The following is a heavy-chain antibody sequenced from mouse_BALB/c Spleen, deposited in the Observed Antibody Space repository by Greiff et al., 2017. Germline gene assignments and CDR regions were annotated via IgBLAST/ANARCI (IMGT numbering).Heavy chain of an antibody. CDR1: GYTFTEYT. V-gene: IGHV1-18*01. D-gene: IGHD2-4*01. Sequence: LVKPGASVKISCKTSGYTFTEYTMHWVKQSHGKSLEWIGGINPNNGGTSNNQKFKGKATLTVDKSSSTAYMELRSLTSEDSAVYYCARRGNYYDYDAAWFAYWGQGTLVTVSA. CDR3: ARRGNYYDYDAAWFAY. J-gene: IGHJ3*01. CDR2: INPNNGGT.